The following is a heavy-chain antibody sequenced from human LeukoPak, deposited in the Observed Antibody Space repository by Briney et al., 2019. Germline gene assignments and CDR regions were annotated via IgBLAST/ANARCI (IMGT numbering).Heavy chain of an antibody. V-gene: IGHV3-9*01. CDR3: AKDLGGSATTV. J-gene: IGHJ4*02. CDR1: EITFEDHV. Sequence: GGSLRLSCAASEITFEDHVMHWVRKAPGKGLEWFSRISWSGDRMGYADAVEGRFTISRDNAKNSLFLQMNSLRVEDTALYYCAKDLGGSATTVWGQGTLVTVSS. CDR2: ISWSGDRM. D-gene: IGHD2-2*01.